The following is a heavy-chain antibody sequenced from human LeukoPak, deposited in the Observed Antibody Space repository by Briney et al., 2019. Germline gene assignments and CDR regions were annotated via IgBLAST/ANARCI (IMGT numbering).Heavy chain of an antibody. CDR1: GFTFSSYA. J-gene: IGHJ4*02. V-gene: IGHV3-30-3*01. D-gene: IGHD3-10*01. CDR3: ARDKDYYGSGSNFDY. Sequence: GGSLRLSCAASGFTFSSYAMHWVRQAPGKGLEWVAVISYDGSNKYYADSVKGRFTISRDNSKNTLYLQMNSLRGEDTAVYYCARDKDYYGSGSNFDYWGQGTLVTVSS. CDR2: ISYDGSNK.